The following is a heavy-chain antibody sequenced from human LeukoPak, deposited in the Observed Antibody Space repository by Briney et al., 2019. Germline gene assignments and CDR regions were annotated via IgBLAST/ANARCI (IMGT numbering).Heavy chain of an antibody. D-gene: IGHD2-15*01. CDR2: ISGSGDST. V-gene: IGHV3-23*01. CDR3: AKVIVVAASPKGPFDY. CDR1: GFTLSNAW. J-gene: IGHJ4*02. Sequence: GGSLRLSCVASGFTLSNAWMSWVRQAPGKGLEWVSAISGSGDSTYYADSVKGRFTISRDNSKNTLFLQMNSLRAEDTALYYCAKVIVVAASPKGPFDYWGQGTLVTVSS.